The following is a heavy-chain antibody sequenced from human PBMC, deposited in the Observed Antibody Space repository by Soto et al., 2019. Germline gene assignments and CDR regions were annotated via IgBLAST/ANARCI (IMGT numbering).Heavy chain of an antibody. CDR3: ATRERARSVGRWIYYFDY. CDR2: INPNSGGT. CDR1: GYTFTGYY. J-gene: IGHJ4*02. Sequence: ASVKVSCKASGYTFTGYYMHWVRQAPGQGLEWMGWINPNSGGTNYAQKFQGWVTMTRDTSISTAYMELSRLRSEDTAVYYCATRERARSVGRWIYYFDYWGQGNLVTVSS. D-gene: IGHD5-12*01. V-gene: IGHV1-2*04.